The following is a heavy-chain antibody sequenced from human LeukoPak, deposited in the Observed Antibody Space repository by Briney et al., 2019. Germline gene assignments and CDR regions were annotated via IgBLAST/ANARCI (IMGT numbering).Heavy chain of an antibody. Sequence: GESLKISCKSSGYSFTTYWIAWVRQMPGKGLEWMGIIYPGDSDTRYSPSFQGQVTISTDKSISTAYLQWTSLKASDSAMYYCARVLIRGDEIDYWGQGTLVTVSS. CDR2: IYPGDSDT. J-gene: IGHJ4*02. CDR1: GYSFTTYW. D-gene: IGHD2-21*01. CDR3: ARVLIRGDEIDY. V-gene: IGHV5-51*01.